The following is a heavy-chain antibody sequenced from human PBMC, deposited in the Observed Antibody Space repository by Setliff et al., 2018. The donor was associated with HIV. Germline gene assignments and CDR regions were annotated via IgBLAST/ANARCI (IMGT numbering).Heavy chain of an antibody. CDR3: GTGSQSSGYRTSFLDV. CDR1: GFIFSTEA. V-gene: IGHV3-64*01. CDR2: VSSNGGST. Sequence: GGSLRLSCAASGFIFSTEAMHWVRQAPGKGLEWVAVSSNGGSTYYANSVKGRFTISRDNSKNTLYLQMGSLKTEDTAVYYCGTGSQSSGYRTSFLDVWGKGTTVTVSS. J-gene: IGHJ6*04. D-gene: IGHD3-22*01.